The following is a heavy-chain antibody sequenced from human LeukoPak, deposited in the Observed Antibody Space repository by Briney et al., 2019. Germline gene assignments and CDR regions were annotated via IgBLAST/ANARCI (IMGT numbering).Heavy chain of an antibody. V-gene: IGHV4-34*01. CDR3: ARHVLVRGFDP. CDR2: INHSGST. Sequence: GSLRLSCAASGFTFSSYGMSWVRQAPGKGLEWIGEINHSGSTNYNPSLKSRVTISVDTSKNQFSLKLSSVTAADTAVYYCARHVLVRGFDPWGQGTLVTVSS. D-gene: IGHD3-10*01. CDR1: GFTFSSYG. J-gene: IGHJ5*02.